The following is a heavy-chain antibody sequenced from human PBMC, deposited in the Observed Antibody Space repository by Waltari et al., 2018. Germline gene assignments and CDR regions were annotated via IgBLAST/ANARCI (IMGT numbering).Heavy chain of an antibody. CDR2: IKSKTDGGTT. CDR1: GFTFSNAW. D-gene: IGHD3-10*01. V-gene: IGHV3-15*01. Sequence: EVQLVESGGGLVKPGGSLRLSCAASGFTFSNAWMSWVRQAPGKGLEWVGRIKSKTDGGTTDYAAPVKGRFTISRDDSKNTLYLQMNSLKTEDTAMYYCARGRREGFGELGYWGQGTLVTVSS. CDR3: ARGRREGFGELGY. J-gene: IGHJ4*02.